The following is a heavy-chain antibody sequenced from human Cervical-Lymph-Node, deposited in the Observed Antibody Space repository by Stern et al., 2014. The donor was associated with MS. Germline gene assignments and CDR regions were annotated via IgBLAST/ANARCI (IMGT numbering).Heavy chain of an antibody. CDR1: GFSLSTSGMR. Sequence: QVTLRESGPALVKPTQTLTLTCTFSGFSLSTSGMRVSWIRQPPGKALEWLARIDWDDDKFYSTSLKTRLTISKDASKNQVVLTMTNMDPVDTAAYYCAQGTAFSDCYVYWGQGTLVTVSS. CDR2: IDWDDDK. D-gene: IGHD2-21*02. V-gene: IGHV2-70*04. J-gene: IGHJ4*02. CDR3: AQGTAFSDCYVY.